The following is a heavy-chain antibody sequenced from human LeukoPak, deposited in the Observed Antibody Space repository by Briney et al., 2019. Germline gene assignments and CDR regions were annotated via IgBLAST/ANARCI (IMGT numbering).Heavy chain of an antibody. CDR1: GFTFSSYV. Sequence: PGGSLRLSCAGSGFTFSSYVMTWVRQAPGKGLEWVSLISGSGDSTYYADSVKGRFTISRDNSKNTLYVQVNSLRPDDTAVYYCATVMWYGSGWPDYWGQGTLVTVSS. V-gene: IGHV3-23*01. CDR2: ISGSGDST. CDR3: ATVMWYGSGWPDY. J-gene: IGHJ4*02. D-gene: IGHD6-19*01.